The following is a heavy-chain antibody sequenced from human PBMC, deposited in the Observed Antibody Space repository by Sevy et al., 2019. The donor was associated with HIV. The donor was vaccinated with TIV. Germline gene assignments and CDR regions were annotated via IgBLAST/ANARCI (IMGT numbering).Heavy chain of an antibody. CDR3: ARGHIFSYYDFWSGYSYFDY. V-gene: IGHV4-59*01. CDR1: GGSISSYY. J-gene: IGHJ4*02. Sequence: SETLSLTCTVSGGSISSYYWSWIRQPPGKGLEWIGYIYYSGRTNYNPSLKSRVTISVDTSKNQFSLKLSSVTAADTAVYYCARGHIFSYYDFWSGYSYFDYSGQGTLVTVSS. D-gene: IGHD3-3*01. CDR2: IYYSGRT.